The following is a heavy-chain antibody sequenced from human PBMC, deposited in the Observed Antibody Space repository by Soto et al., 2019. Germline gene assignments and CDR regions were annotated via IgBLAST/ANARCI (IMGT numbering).Heavy chain of an antibody. J-gene: IGHJ3*02. Sequence: QVQLMQSGAEVKKPGASVKVSCKASGYTFTSYYMHWVRQAPGQGLEWMGRIYPRGGSTDNAQKFQDRVTMTRDTSTSTVYMELSCLRSEDTAVYYCAGVYAGAWCGNDNSGAFDMWGQGTMVTVSS. V-gene: IGHV1-46*03. D-gene: IGHD3-3*01. CDR2: IYPRGGST. CDR3: AGVYAGAWCGNDNSGAFDM. CDR1: GYTFTSYY.